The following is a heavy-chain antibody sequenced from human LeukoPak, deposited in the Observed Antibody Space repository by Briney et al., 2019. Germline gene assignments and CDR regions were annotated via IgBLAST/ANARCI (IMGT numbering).Heavy chain of an antibody. CDR2: ISSSSSYI. Sequence: PGGSLRLSCAASGFNFSSYSMNWVRQPPGKGLEWVSSISSSSSYIYDADSEKRRFTISRDNAKTSLYLQMNSLRAEDTAIYYCARTSWNDIPYLDYWGQGTLVTVSS. D-gene: IGHD1-1*01. CDR1: GFNFSSYS. V-gene: IGHV3-21*01. J-gene: IGHJ4*02. CDR3: ARTSWNDIPYLDY.